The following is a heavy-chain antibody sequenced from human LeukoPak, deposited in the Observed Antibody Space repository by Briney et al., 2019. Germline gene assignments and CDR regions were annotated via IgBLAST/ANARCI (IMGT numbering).Heavy chain of an antibody. CDR1: GFTFSSYA. D-gene: IGHD2-15*01. Sequence: PGGSLRLSCAASGFTFSSYAMSWVRQAPGKGLEWVSAISGSGASTYYADSVKGRFTISRDNSKNTLYLQMNSLRAEDTAVYYCAKYDCSGGNCYDKVDYWGQGTLVTVSS. V-gene: IGHV3-23*01. CDR2: ISGSGAST. J-gene: IGHJ4*02. CDR3: AKYDCSGGNCYDKVDY.